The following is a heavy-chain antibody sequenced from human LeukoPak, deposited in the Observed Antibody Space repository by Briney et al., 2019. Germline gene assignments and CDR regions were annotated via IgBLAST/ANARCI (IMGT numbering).Heavy chain of an antibody. J-gene: IGHJ4*02. Sequence: ASVTVSCTASGYTFTGYYMHWVRQAPGQGLEWMGRINPNSGGTNYAQKFQGRVTMTRDTSISTAYMELSRLRSDDTAVYYCARDLDESVDYFDYWGQGTLVTVSS. V-gene: IGHV1-2*06. CDR3: ARDLDESVDYFDY. CDR1: GYTFTGYY. CDR2: INPNSGGT.